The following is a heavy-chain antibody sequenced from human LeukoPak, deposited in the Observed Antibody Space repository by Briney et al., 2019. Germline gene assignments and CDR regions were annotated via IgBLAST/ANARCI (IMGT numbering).Heavy chain of an antibody. CDR2: INHSGST. J-gene: IGHJ4*02. V-gene: IGHV4-34*01. Sequence: SETLSLTCAVYGGSFSGYYWSWIRQPPGKGLEWIGEINHSGSTNYSPSLKSRVTISVDTSKNQSSLKLSSVTAADTAVYYCARLHYDILTGYAAGDYWGQGTLVTVSS. CDR3: ARLHYDILTGYAAGDY. CDR1: GGSFSGYY. D-gene: IGHD3-9*01.